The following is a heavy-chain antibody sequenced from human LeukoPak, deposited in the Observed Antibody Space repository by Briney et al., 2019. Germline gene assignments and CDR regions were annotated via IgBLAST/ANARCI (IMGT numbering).Heavy chain of an antibody. CDR3: ARSRAFNSGAFDP. V-gene: IGHV3-23*01. D-gene: IGHD1-26*01. CDR2: ISGNGGST. CDR1: GFTFSSYA. J-gene: IGHJ5*02. Sequence: GGSLRLSCAASGFTFSSYAMSWVRQAPGKGLEWVSAISGNGGSTYYADSVKGRFTFSRDNSKNTLYLQMSSLRAEDTAVYYCARSRAFNSGAFDPWGQGSLVTVSS.